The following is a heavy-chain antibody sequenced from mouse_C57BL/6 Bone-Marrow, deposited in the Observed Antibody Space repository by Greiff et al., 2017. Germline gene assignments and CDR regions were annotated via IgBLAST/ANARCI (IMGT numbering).Heavy chain of an antibody. CDR2: IWSDGST. D-gene: IGHD1-1*01. CDR3: ARQGITTVVAPYWYFDV. J-gene: IGHJ1*03. V-gene: IGHV2-6-1*01. Sequence: VQGVESGPGLVAPSQSLSITCTVSGFSLTSYGVHWVRQPPGKGLEWLVVIWSDGSTTYNSALKSRLSISKDNSKSQVFLKMNSLQTDDTAMYYCARQGITTVVAPYWYFDVWGTGTTVTVSS. CDR1: GFSLTSYG.